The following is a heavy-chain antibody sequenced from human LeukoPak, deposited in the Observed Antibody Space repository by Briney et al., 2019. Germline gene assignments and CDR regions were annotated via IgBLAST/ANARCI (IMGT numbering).Heavy chain of an antibody. J-gene: IGHJ5*02. CDR2: INAGNGNT. CDR1: GYTFTSYA. D-gene: IGHD4-11*01. V-gene: IGHV1-3*01. Sequence: ASVKVSCKTSGYTFTSYAMHWVRLAPGQRLEWMGWINAGNGNTKYSQKFQDRVTITRDTSASTAYMELSSLRSEDTAVYFCARGPYSNYWFAPWGQGPLVTVSS. CDR3: ARGPYSNYWFAP.